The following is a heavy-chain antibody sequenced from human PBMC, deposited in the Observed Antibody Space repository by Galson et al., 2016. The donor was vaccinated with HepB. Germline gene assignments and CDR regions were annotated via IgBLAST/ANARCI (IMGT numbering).Heavy chain of an antibody. Sequence: SVKVSCKASGGTFSTFAISWVRQAPGQGLEWLGGIIPMIGPAKYAQKFQGRVTITADESSTTVNMELSSLRPDDTAVYYCARETYGSGNWFDPWGQGTLVTVSS. CDR3: ARETYGSGNWFDP. D-gene: IGHD3-10*01. V-gene: IGHV1-69*13. CDR2: IIPMIGPA. CDR1: GGTFSTFA. J-gene: IGHJ5*02.